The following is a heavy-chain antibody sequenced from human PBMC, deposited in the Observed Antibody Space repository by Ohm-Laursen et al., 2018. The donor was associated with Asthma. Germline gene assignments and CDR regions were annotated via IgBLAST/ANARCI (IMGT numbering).Heavy chain of an antibody. CDR1: GFTFSSYG. V-gene: IGHV3-30*18. D-gene: IGHD6-19*01. CDR2: ISYDGSNK. J-gene: IGHJ4*02. Sequence: SLRLSCAASGFTFSSYGMHWVRQAPGKGLEWVAVISYDGSNKYYADSVKGRFTISRDNSKNTLYLQMNSLRAKDTAVYYCAKGGMVIAVAGTEHDYWGQGTLVTVSS. CDR3: AKGGMVIAVAGTEHDY.